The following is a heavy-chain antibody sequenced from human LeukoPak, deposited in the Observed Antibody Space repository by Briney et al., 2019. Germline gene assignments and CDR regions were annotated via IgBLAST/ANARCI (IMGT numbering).Heavy chain of an antibody. CDR2: INPGGGST. CDR3: ARDMGWYDFDY. V-gene: IGHV1-46*01. Sequence: ASVKVSCKASGYTFTDYYMHWVRQAPGQGLEWMGIINPGGGSTTYAQNFQGRVTMTRDTSTSTVYMELSSLRSEDTAVYYCARDMGWYDFDYWGQGTLVTVSS. J-gene: IGHJ4*02. CDR1: GYTFTDYY. D-gene: IGHD6-13*01.